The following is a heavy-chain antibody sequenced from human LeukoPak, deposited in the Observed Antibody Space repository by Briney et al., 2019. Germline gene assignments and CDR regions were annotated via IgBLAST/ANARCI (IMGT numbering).Heavy chain of an antibody. CDR1: GYTFTSYG. D-gene: IGHD6-13*01. J-gene: IGHJ4*02. CDR3: ARDFGYSSSWRFDY. CDR2: ISAYNGNT. V-gene: IGHV1-18*01. Sequence: ASVKVSCKASGYTFTSYGISWVRQAPGQGLEWMGWISAYNGNTNYAQKLQGRVTMTTDTSTSTVYMELSSLRSDDTAVYYCARDFGYSSSWRFDYWGQGTLVTVSS.